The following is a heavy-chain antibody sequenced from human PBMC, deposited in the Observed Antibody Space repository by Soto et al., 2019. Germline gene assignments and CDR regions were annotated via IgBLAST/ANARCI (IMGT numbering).Heavy chain of an antibody. CDR3: ARGGRYYFSGMDV. CDR1: GGSISNYY. Sequence: PSETLSLTCTVSGGSISNYYWTWIRQPPGKGLEWIGYIDYSGSTNRNPSVKSRVTISLDTSKNQFSLKMTSVTAADTAVYYCARGGRYYFSGMDVWGQWTTVTV. CDR2: IDYSGST. V-gene: IGHV4-59*01. D-gene: IGHD1-26*01. J-gene: IGHJ6*02.